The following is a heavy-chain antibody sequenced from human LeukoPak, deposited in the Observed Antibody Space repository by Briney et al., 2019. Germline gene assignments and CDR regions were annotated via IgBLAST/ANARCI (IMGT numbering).Heavy chain of an antibody. CDR2: ISKSGGSS. J-gene: IGHJ4*02. Sequence: GGSLRLSCAASGFTFSSYAMSWVRQAPGKGLEWVSGISKSGGSSYYADSVKGRFTISRDNAKNSLYLQMTSLRAEDTAVYYCARGDDSGYYDYFDYWGQGALVTVSS. V-gene: IGHV3-23*01. CDR3: ARGDDSGYYDYFDY. D-gene: IGHD3-22*01. CDR1: GFTFSSYA.